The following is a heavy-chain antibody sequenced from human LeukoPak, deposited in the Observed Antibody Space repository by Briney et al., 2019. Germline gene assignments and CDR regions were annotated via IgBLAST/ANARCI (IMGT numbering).Heavy chain of an antibody. D-gene: IGHD2-2*01. Sequence: SETLSLTCAVYGGSFSGYYWSWIRQPPGKGLEWIGYIYYSGSTNYNPSLKSRVTISVDTSKNQFSLKLTSVTAADTAVYYCASPTVVPAAQNDYWGQGTLVTVSS. V-gene: IGHV4-59*08. CDR2: IYYSGST. J-gene: IGHJ4*02. CDR1: GGSFSGYY. CDR3: ASPTVVPAAQNDY.